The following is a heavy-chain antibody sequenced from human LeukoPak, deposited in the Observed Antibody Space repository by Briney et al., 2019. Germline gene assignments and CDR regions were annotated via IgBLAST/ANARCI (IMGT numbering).Heavy chain of an antibody. CDR3: ARTTAMVPGYYFDY. J-gene: IGHJ4*02. V-gene: IGHV4-61*02. Sequence: SQTLSLTCTVSGGSISSGSYYWSWIRQPAGKGLEWIGRIYTSGSTNYNPSLKSRVTISVDTSKNQFSLKLSSVTAADTAVYYCARTTAMVPGYYFDYWGQGTLVTVSS. CDR1: GGSISSGSYY. CDR2: IYTSGST. D-gene: IGHD5-18*01.